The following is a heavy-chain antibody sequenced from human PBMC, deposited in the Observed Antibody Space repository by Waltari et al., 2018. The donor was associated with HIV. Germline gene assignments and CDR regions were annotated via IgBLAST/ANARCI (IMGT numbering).Heavy chain of an antibody. Sequence: EVELVGSGGGLVHPGGSLRLSCVCPAVTFTTPGLNWVRQAPGKGLEWVSFVAGTPGHAYYADSVKGRFTISRDNAQNSAFLQMNSLRVEDTAIYYCVKSVDYFRFDVWDQGTLVTVSS. J-gene: IGHJ4*02. V-gene: IGHV3-48*04. CDR1: AVTFTTPG. CDR2: VAGTPGHA. D-gene: IGHD4-17*01. CDR3: VKSVDYFRFDV.